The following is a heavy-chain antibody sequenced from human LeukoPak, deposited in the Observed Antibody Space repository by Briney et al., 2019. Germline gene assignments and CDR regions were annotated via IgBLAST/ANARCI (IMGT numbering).Heavy chain of an antibody. V-gene: IGHV3-23*01. D-gene: IGHD4-17*01. CDR1: GFTFSSYA. CDR3: AKDSQDYGEYINWFDP. J-gene: IGHJ5*02. Sequence: PGGSLRLSCAASGFTFSSYAMSWVRQAPGKGLEWVSAISGSGGSTYYADSVKGRFTISRDNSKNTLYLQMNSLRAEDTAVYYCAKDSQDYGEYINWFDPWGQGTLVTVSS. CDR2: ISGSGGST.